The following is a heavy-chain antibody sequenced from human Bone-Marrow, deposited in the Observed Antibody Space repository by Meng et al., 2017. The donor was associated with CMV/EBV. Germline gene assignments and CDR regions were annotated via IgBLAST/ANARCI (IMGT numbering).Heavy chain of an antibody. J-gene: IGHJ4*02. V-gene: IGHV4-59*01. D-gene: IGHD6-13*01. CDR1: GGSISSYY. CDR2: IYYSGST. Sequence: SETLSLTCTVSGGSISSYYWSWIRQPPGKGLEWIGYIYYSGSTNYNPSLKSRVAISVDTSKNQFSLKLSSVTAADTGVYYCARALCSSCPPVDYWGQGTLVTVSS. CDR3: ARALCSSCPPVDY.